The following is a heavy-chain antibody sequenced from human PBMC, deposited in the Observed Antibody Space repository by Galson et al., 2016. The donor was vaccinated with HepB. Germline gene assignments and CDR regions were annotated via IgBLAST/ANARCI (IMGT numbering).Heavy chain of an antibody. V-gene: IGHV3-48*02. D-gene: IGHD6-19*01. J-gene: IGHJ6*02. Sequence: SLRLSCAASRFTFSSYSMNWVRQAPGKGLERVSYISSSSSTIYYADSVKGRFTISRDNAKNSLYLQMNSLRDEDTAVYYCARDLSSGWYSPYYYYGMDVWGQGTTVTVSS. CDR1: RFTFSSYS. CDR2: ISSSSSTI. CDR3: ARDLSSGWYSPYYYYGMDV.